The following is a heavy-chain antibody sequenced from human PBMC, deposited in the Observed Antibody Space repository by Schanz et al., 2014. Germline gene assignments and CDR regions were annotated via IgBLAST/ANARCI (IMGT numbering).Heavy chain of an antibody. V-gene: IGHV3-48*01. Sequence: EVQLVESGGGLVQPGRSLRLSCAASRFTFSSYAMSWVRQAPGKGLEWVSYISSSSSTIYYADSVKGRFTISRDNAKNSLYLQMNSLRAEDTAVYYCARSYSSGWYPYYYGMDVWGQGTTVTVSS. CDR2: ISSSSSTI. CDR3: ARSYSSGWYPYYYGMDV. D-gene: IGHD6-19*01. CDR1: RFTFSSYA. J-gene: IGHJ6*02.